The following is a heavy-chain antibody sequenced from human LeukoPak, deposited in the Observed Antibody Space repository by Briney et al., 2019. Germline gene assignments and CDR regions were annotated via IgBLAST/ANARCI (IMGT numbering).Heavy chain of an antibody. D-gene: IGHD2-2*01. CDR2: ISSSGSSI. CDR3: ARSSGYQVPPGY. Sequence: GGSLRLSCSASGVILSSYSMNWVRHAPGKGLVGVSYISSSGSSISYPDTVKGRFTISRDNGKNSLYLQMNSLRDDDTAVYYCARSSGYQVPPGYWGQGTLVTVSS. CDR1: GVILSSYS. J-gene: IGHJ4*02. V-gene: IGHV3-48*02.